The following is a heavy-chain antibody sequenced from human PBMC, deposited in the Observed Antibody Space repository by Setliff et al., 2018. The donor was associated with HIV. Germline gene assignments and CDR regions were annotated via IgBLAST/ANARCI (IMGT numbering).Heavy chain of an antibody. CDR3: AREGGQGYSGSGSFYHRNFDL. J-gene: IGHJ2*01. Sequence: SETLSLTCAVYGGSLSGYYWSWVRQSPGRGLEWIGEINQSGNTNFNPPLKGRLIISVDTSKSQFSLKLTSVTAADTALYYCAREGGQGYSGSGSFYHRNFDLWGRGTLVTVSS. V-gene: IGHV4-34*01. CDR2: INQSGNT. D-gene: IGHD3-10*01. CDR1: GGSLSGYY.